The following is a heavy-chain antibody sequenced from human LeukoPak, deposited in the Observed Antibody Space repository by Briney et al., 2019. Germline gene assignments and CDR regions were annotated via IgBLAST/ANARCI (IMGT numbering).Heavy chain of an antibody. CDR2: ISGSGTST. D-gene: IGHD4-17*01. Sequence: PGGSLRLSCAASGFTFSRYAMSWVRQAPGKGLEWVSAISGSGTSTYYADSVKGRFTISRDNSKNTLYLQVNSLRAEDTALYYCAKEGTTVTSFGGWFDPWGHGTLVTVSS. V-gene: IGHV3-23*01. CDR1: GFTFSRYA. J-gene: IGHJ5*02. CDR3: AKEGTTVTSFGGWFDP.